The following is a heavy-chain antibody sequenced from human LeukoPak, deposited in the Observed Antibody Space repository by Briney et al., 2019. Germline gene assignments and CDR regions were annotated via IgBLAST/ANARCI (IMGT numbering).Heavy chain of an antibody. CDR2: IYFSGTT. J-gene: IGHJ6*02. Sequence: SETLSLTCTVSGASITTYYWSWIRQPPGKGLEWIGYIYFSGTTNHNPSLKSRVTISLDASNKQFSLRLSSVTAADTAVYYCARDYGPFGVWGQGTTVTVSS. V-gene: IGHV4-59*01. D-gene: IGHD3-10*01. CDR3: ARDYGPFGV. CDR1: GASITTYY.